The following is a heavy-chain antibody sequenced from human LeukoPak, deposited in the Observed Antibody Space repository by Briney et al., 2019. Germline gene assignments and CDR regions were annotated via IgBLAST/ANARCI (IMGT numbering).Heavy chain of an antibody. D-gene: IGHD6-13*01. CDR3: ARLKQQLVRNNWFDP. CDR2: ICSSGSAI. CDR1: GFTFSSYE. Sequence: GGSLRLSCAASGFTFSSYEMNWVRQAPGKGLEWVSYICSSGSAIYYADSVKGRFTISRDNAKNSLYLQMNSLRAEDTAVYYCARLKQQLVRNNWFDPWGQGTLVTVSS. V-gene: IGHV3-48*03. J-gene: IGHJ5*02.